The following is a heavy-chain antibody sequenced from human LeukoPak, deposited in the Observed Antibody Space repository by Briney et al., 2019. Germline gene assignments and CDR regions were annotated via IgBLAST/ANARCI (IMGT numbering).Heavy chain of an antibody. CDR3: ARDPGPDGFDY. J-gene: IGHJ4*02. V-gene: IGHV4-59*12. D-gene: IGHD1-1*01. CDR1: GAAINSYY. Sequence: PSETLSLTCNVSGAAINSYYWSWIRQPPGKGLEWIGYIYYSGSTNYSPSLKSRVTMSVDTSKNQFSLSLSSVTAADTAVYYCARDPGPDGFDYWGQGTLVTVSS. CDR2: IYYSGST.